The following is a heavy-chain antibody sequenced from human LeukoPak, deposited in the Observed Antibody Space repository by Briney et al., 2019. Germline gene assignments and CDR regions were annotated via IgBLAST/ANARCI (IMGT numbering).Heavy chain of an antibody. CDR2: INHSGST. V-gene: IGHV4-34*01. J-gene: IGHJ4*02. CDR1: GGSFSGYY. D-gene: IGHD3-22*01. Sequence: PSETLSLTCAVYGGSFSGYYWSWIRQPPGQGLEWIGEINHSGSTYYNPSLKSRVTISVDTSKNQFSLKLSSVTAADTAAYYCARLPLNYYDSSGYYLIDYWGQGTLVTVSS. CDR3: ARLPLNYYDSSGYYLIDY.